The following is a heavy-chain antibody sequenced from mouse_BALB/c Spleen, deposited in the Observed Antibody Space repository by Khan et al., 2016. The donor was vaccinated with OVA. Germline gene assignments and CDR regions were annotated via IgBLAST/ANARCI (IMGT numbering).Heavy chain of an antibody. CDR1: GYSITSDYA. Sequence: VQLKESGPGLVKPSQSLSLICTVTGYSITSDYAWNWIRQFPGNKLEWMGFISYSGNTKYNPSLKSRISITRATSKNQFFLQLNSVTTEDTATYYCARVYGGDFDYWGHGTTLTVSS. CDR3: ARVYGGDFDY. J-gene: IGHJ2*01. V-gene: IGHV3-2*02. CDR2: ISYSGNT. D-gene: IGHD1-1*01.